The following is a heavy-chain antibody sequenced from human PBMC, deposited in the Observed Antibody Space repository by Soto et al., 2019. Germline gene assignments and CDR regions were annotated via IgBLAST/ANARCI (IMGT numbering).Heavy chain of an antibody. V-gene: IGHV3-23*01. J-gene: IGHJ4*02. D-gene: IGHD6-19*01. CDR2: ISGSGGST. CDR3: AKDRSPSSGTHFDY. CDR1: GFTFSSYA. Sequence: GGSLRLSCAASGFTFSSYAMSWVRQAPGKGLEWVSAISGSGGSTYYADSVKGRFTISRDNSKNTLYLQMNSLRAEDTAVYHCAKDRSPSSGTHFDYWGQGTLVTVSS.